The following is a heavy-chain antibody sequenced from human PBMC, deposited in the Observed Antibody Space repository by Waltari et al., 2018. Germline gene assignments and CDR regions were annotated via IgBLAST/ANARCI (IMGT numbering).Heavy chain of an antibody. CDR2: IKQDGSGK. V-gene: IGHV3-7*01. Sequence: EVQLVESGGGLVQPGGSLRLSCAASGFTFSSYWMSWVRQAPGKGRDWVANIKQDGSGKYYVDSVKGRFTISRDNAKNSLYLQMNSLRAEDTAVYYCARIGLIYYYGMDVWGQGTTVTVSS. J-gene: IGHJ6*02. CDR1: GFTFSSYW. CDR3: ARIGLIYYYGMDV.